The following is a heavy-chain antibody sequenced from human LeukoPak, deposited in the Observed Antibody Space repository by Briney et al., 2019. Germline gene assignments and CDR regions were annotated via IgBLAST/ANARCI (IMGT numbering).Heavy chain of an antibody. J-gene: IGHJ3*02. CDR1: GFTFSTYG. CDR3: AREVTNDAFDI. V-gene: IGHV3-33*01. D-gene: IGHD4-17*01. Sequence: GGSLRLSCAASGFTFSTYGMHWVRQAPGKGLEWVAFIWYDGSNKYYADSVKGRFTISRDNPKNTLFLQMNSLRAEDTVVYYCAREVTNDAFDIWGQGTKVTVSS. CDR2: IWYDGSNK.